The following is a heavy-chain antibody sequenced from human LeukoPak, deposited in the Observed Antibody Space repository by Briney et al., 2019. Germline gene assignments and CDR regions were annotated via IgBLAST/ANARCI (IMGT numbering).Heavy chain of an antibody. Sequence: GGSLRLSCAASGFTFSSYAMSWVRQAPGKGLEWVSAISGSGNSTYYADSMKGRFTISRNNSKNTLYLQMNSLRAEDTAVYYCAKDILSEDIVVVPAAMPGDYWGQGTLVTVSS. CDR3: AKDILSEDIVVVPAAMPGDY. D-gene: IGHD2-2*01. CDR1: GFTFSSYA. CDR2: ISGSGNST. V-gene: IGHV3-23*01. J-gene: IGHJ4*02.